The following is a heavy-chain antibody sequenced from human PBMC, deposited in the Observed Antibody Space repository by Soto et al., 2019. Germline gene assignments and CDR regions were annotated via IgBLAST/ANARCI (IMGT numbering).Heavy chain of an antibody. V-gene: IGHV1-58*01. CDR3: AKGSGSSSWVWDNFDY. CDR2: IVFGSGDT. CDR1: GFTVSSSS. Sequence: ASVKVSCKASGFTVSSSSVQWMRQARGQRLEWLGWIVFGSGDTKCAQRFQDRLTITRDMSTDTAYLQMNSLRAEDTAVYYCAKGSGSSSWVWDNFDYWGQGTLVTVSS. D-gene: IGHD6-13*01. J-gene: IGHJ4*02.